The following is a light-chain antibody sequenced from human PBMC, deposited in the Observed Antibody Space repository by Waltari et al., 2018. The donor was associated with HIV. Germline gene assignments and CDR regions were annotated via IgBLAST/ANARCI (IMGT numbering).Light chain of an antibody. CDR2: SNT. J-gene: IGLJ3*02. CDR1: SSNIGAHYA. V-gene: IGLV1-40*01. CDR3: HSYDSSLSGWV. Sequence: QSVLTQPPSVSGDPGQRVTISCTGRSSNIGAHYAVHWYQQLPGRAPKLLIYSNTARPSGVPDRFSGSKSGTSASLAITGLQAEDEGDYYCHSYDSSLSGWVFGGGTKLTVL.